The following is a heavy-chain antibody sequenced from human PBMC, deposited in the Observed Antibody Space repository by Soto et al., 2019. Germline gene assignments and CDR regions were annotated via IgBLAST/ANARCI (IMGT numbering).Heavy chain of an antibody. J-gene: IGHJ4*02. CDR2: ISGSGGST. D-gene: IGHD3-3*01. V-gene: IGHV3-23*01. Sequence: GGSLRLSCAASGFTFSSYAMSWVRQAPGKGLEWVSAISGSGGSTYYADSVKGRFTISRDNSKNTLYLQMNSLRAEDTAVYYCAKDAYYDFWSGPRAGVVDYWGQGTLVTVSS. CDR3: AKDAYYDFWSGPRAGVVDY. CDR1: GFTFSSYA.